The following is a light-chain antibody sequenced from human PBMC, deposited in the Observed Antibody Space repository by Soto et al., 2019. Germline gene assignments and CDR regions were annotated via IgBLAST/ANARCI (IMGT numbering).Light chain of an antibody. J-gene: IGKJ2*01. CDR2: KAS. V-gene: IGKV1-5*03. CDR3: QQYNTYPHT. CDR1: QSISSW. Sequence: DIQMTQSPSTLSASVGARVTITCRASQSISSWLDWYQQKPGKAPKLLIYKASSLESGVPSRFSGSGSGTEFTLTISSLQPDDFATYYCQQYNTYPHTFGQGTKLEIK.